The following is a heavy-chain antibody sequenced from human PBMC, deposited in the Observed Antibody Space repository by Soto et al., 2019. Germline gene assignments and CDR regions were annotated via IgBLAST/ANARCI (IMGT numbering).Heavy chain of an antibody. CDR3: ARDLTLPAAIGYLDY. J-gene: IGHJ4*02. D-gene: IGHD2-2*01. V-gene: IGHV1-2*04. CDR2: INPNSGGT. Sequence: EASVKVSCKASGYTFTGYYMHWVRQAPGQGLEWMGWINPNSGGTNYAQKFQGWVTMTRDTSISTAYMELSRLRSDDTAVYYCARDLTLPAAIGYLDYWGQGTLVTVS. CDR1: GYTFTGYY.